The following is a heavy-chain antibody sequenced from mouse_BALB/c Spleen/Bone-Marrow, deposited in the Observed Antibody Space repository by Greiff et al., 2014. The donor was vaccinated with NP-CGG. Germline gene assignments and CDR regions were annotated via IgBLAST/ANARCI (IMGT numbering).Heavy chain of an antibody. Sequence: EVMLVESGGGLVKPGGSLKLSCAASGFAFSSYDMSWVRQTPEKRLEWVAYISSGGGSTYYPDTVKGRFTISRDNAKNTLYLRMSSLKSEDTAMYYCARQSRAWFAYWGQGTLVTVSA. CDR2: ISSGGGST. D-gene: IGHD1-1*01. J-gene: IGHJ3*01. V-gene: IGHV5-12-1*01. CDR1: GFAFSSYD. CDR3: ARQSRAWFAY.